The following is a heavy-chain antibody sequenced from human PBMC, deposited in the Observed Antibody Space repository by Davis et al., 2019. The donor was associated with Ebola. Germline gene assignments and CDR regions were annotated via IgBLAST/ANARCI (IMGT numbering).Heavy chain of an antibody. D-gene: IGHD3-16*02. CDR1: GGSISSHY. Sequence: SETLSLTCTVSGGSISSHYWSWIRQPPGKGLEWIGYIYYSGSTNYNPSLKSRVTISVDTSKNQFSLKLSSVTAADTAVYYCARERIMITFGGVIVYYYGMDVWGQGTTVTVSS. J-gene: IGHJ6*02. V-gene: IGHV4-59*11. CDR3: ARERIMITFGGVIVYYYGMDV. CDR2: IYYSGST.